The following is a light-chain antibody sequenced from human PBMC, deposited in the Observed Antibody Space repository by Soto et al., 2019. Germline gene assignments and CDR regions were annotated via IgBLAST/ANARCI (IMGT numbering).Light chain of an antibody. J-gene: IGKJ1*01. Sequence: TQSPGTLSLSPGERATLSCRASQSISSWLAWYQQKPGKAPKLLIYKASSLESGVPSRFSGGGSGTDFNITISSLDPEDSAVYYCQQRSNWPLGTFGQGTKVDIK. CDR1: QSISSW. CDR2: KAS. V-gene: IGKV1-5*03. CDR3: QQRSNWPLGT.